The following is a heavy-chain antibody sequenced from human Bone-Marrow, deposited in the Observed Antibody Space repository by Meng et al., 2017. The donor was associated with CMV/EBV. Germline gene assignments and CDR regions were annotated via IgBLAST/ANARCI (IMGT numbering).Heavy chain of an antibody. CDR1: GGSISSNSYY. V-gene: IGHV4-39*07. CDR3: ARAGYCSSTSCYSSYYYYGMDV. D-gene: IGHD2-2*02. Sequence: SETLSLTCTVSGGSISSNSYYWGWIRQPPGKGLEWIGSIYYSGSTYYNPSLKSRVTISVDTSKNQFSLKLSSVTAADTAVYYCARAGYCSSTSCYSSYYYYGMDVWGQGTTVTVAS. CDR2: IYYSGST. J-gene: IGHJ6*02.